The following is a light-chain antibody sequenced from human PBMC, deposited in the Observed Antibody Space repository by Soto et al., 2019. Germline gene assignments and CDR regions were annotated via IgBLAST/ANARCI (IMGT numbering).Light chain of an antibody. V-gene: IGLV2-14*03. CDR3: FSYTSSSTLGV. CDR1: GSDVGNYNY. CDR2: AVS. J-gene: IGLJ1*01. Sequence: QSALTQPASVSGSPGQSITIPCTGTGSDVGNYNYVSWYQQHPGKAPELMIYAVSDRPSGVSNRFSGSKSGNTASLTISGLQAEDEADYYCFSYTSSSTLGVFGSGTKLTVL.